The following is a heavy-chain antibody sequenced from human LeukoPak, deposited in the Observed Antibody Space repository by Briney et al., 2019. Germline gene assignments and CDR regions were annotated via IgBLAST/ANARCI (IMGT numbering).Heavy chain of an antibody. J-gene: IGHJ4*02. CDR2: INPNSGGT. V-gene: IGHV1-2*02. Sequence: ASVKVSCKASGYTFTGYYMHWVRQAPGQGLEWMGWINPNSGGTNYAQKFQGRVTMTRDTSISTAYMELSRLRSDDTAVYYCARPLSSGWSLTLDYWGQGTLVTVSS. CDR1: GYTFTGYY. D-gene: IGHD6-19*01. CDR3: ARPLSSGWSLTLDY.